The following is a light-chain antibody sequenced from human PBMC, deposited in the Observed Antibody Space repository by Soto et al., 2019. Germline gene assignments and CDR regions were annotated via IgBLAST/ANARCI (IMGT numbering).Light chain of an antibody. J-gene: IGKJ1*01. CDR3: QQYGSSPPT. CDR2: GAS. V-gene: IGKV3-20*01. CDR1: QNVENK. Sequence: EIVLTQSPGTLSLSPGERATLSCSASQNVENKLAWYQQKPGQGPRLLIYGASSRATGTPDRFSGSGSGTDFTLTINRLEPEDFALYYCQQYGSSPPTFGQGTKVDIK.